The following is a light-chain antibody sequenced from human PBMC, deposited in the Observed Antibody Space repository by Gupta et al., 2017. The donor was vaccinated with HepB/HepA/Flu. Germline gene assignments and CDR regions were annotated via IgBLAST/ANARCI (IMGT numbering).Light chain of an antibody. Sequence: STLTHPPSASGSPGQPLTTSSTGTSSDIGAYNYVSWFQHPPGKAPDLIIFDVTTRPSGMSNRFSGSKSGNTASPTITGVQAEDEADDDCCSSTDSSTLDWVFGGGTKLTVL. V-gene: IGLV2-14*03. CDR3: CSSTDSSTLDWV. CDR2: DVT. CDR1: SSDIGAYNY. J-gene: IGLJ3*02.